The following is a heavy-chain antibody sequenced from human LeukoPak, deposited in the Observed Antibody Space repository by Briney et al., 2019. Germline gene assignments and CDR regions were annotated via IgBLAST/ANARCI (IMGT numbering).Heavy chain of an antibody. CDR3: ASIVMTPTAMDYFYYMDV. CDR1: GGSISRYY. CDR2: IYASGST. V-gene: IGHV4-4*09. J-gene: IGHJ6*03. Sequence: SETLSLTCTVSGGSISRYYWTWIRQPPGKGLEWIGHIYASGSTHYNSSLKSRVTISVDAPNNQLSLRLSSVTAADTAVYYCASIVMTPTAMDYFYYMDVWGKGTKVTVSS. D-gene: IGHD2-2*01.